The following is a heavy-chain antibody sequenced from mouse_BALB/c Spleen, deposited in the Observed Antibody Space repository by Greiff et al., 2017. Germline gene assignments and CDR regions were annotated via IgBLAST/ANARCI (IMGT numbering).Heavy chain of an antibody. V-gene: IGHV2-2*02. J-gene: IGHJ3*01. CDR2: IWSGGST. CDR3: ARNDDGGFAY. Sequence: QVQLQQSGPGLVQPLQSLSITCTVSGFSLTSYGVHWVRQSPGKGLEWLGVIWSGGSTDYNAAFISRLSISKDNSKSQVFFKMNSLQANDTAIYYCARNDDGGFAYWGQGTLVTVSA. CDR1: GFSLTSYG. D-gene: IGHD1-1*02.